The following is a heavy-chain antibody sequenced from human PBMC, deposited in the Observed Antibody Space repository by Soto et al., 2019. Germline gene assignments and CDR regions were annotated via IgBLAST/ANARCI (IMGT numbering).Heavy chain of an antibody. D-gene: IGHD3-10*01. CDR1: GYSVSSDITS. CDR3: ARGNALDV. J-gene: IGHJ3*01. V-gene: IGHV6-1*01. CDR2: TYYRSKWFH. Sequence: SQTLSLTGAISGYSVSSDITSWNWIRQSPSRGLEWLGRTYYRSKWFHDYAASVKSRITINPDTSKNQFSLELNSMTPEDTAVYYCARGNALDVWGQGTVVTVSS.